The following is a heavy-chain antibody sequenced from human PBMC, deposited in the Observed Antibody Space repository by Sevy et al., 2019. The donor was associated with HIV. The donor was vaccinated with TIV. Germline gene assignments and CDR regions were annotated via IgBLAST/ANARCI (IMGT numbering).Heavy chain of an antibody. CDR2: IYPGDSVT. CDR3: ARYPIIVVPAAEYYFDY. V-gene: IGHV5-51*01. CDR1: GYTFSNYW. D-gene: IGHD2-2*01. Sequence: GESLKISCKGSGYTFSNYWIGWVRQMPGKGLEWRGVIYPGDSVTRYSPSFQGQVTMSADKSTGTAYLQWSSLKTSDTAIYYYARYPIIVVPAAEYYFDYWGQGTLVTVSS. J-gene: IGHJ4*02.